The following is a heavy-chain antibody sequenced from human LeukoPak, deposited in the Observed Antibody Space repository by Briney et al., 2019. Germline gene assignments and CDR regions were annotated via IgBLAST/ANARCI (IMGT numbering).Heavy chain of an antibody. CDR3: AKDRWRYYDSSAPFDY. CDR1: GFTFDDYA. J-gene: IGHJ4*02. V-gene: IGHV3-9*03. Sequence: SLRLSCAASGFTFDDYAMHWVRQAPGKGLEWVSGISWNSGSIGYADSVKGRFTISRDNAKNSLYLQMNSLRAEDMALYYCAKDRWRYYDSSAPFDYWGQGTLVTVSS. CDR2: ISWNSGSI. D-gene: IGHD3-22*01.